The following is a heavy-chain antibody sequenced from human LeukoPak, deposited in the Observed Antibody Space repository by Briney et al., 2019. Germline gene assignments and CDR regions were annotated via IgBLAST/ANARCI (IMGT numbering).Heavy chain of an antibody. CDR2: MYYSGST. Sequence: SETLSLTCTVSGGPISSSNYYWGWIRQPPGKRLEWIGNMYYSGSTYYNPSIKSRVTISVDTSKNHFSLKLRSVTAADTAVYYCAREGGSYPYGYWGQGTLVTVSS. CDR1: GGPISSSNYY. CDR3: AREGGSYPYGY. D-gene: IGHD1-26*01. J-gene: IGHJ4*02. V-gene: IGHV4-39*07.